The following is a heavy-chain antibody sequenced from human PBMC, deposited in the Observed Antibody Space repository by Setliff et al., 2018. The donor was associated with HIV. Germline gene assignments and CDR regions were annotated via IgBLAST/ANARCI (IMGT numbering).Heavy chain of an antibody. J-gene: IGHJ6*03. CDR2: ITNDGSNT. CDR1: GFTFNSYA. CDR3: ARIPGYSSGWVNYYYMDV. D-gene: IGHD6-19*01. V-gene: IGHV3-74*01. Sequence: GGSLRLSCAASGFTFNSYAMNWVRQAPGKRLEWVSSITNDGSNTSYADSVKGRFAISRDNAKNTLYLQMNSLRAEDTAVYYCARIPGYSSGWVNYYYMDVWGKGTTVTVSS.